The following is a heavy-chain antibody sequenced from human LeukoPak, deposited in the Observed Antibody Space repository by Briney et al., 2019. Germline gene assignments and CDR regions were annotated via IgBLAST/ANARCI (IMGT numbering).Heavy chain of an antibody. D-gene: IGHD3-22*01. V-gene: IGHV3-23*01. CDR1: GITLSNYG. J-gene: IGHJ4*02. CDR3: AKRGVVIRVILVGFHKEAYYFDS. Sequence: GSLRLSCAASGITLSNYGMSWVRQAPGKGLEWVAGISDSGGRTNYADSVKGRFTISRDNPKNTLYLQMNSLRPEDTAVYFCAKRGVVIRVILVGFHKEAYYFDSWGQGVLVTVSS. CDR2: ISDSGGRT.